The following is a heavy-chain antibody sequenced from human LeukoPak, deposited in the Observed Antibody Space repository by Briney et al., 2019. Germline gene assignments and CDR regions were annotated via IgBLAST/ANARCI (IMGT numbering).Heavy chain of an antibody. Sequence: SETLSLTCTVSGGSISSYYWSWIRQPPGKGLEWLGYIYYCGSTNYNPSLQSRVTTSVDTSNNQFSLKLSSVTAADTAVYYCARDLPRSRYSYGSGYFDLWGRGTLVTVSS. CDR3: ARDLPRSRYSYGSGYFDL. CDR2: IYYCGST. V-gene: IGHV4-59*01. D-gene: IGHD5-18*01. J-gene: IGHJ2*01. CDR1: GGSISSYY.